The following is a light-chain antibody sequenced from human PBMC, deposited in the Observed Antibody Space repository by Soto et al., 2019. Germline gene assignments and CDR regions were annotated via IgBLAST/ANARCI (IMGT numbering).Light chain of an antibody. CDR2: GAS. V-gene: IGKV3-20*01. CDR3: QHYGSSPPIT. Sequence: PGERATLSCRASQSVRSAYLAWYQQKPGQAPRLLIDGASNRATGIPDRFSGSGSGTDFILTISRLEPEDFAVYYCQHYGSSPPITFGQGTRLEIK. CDR1: QSVRSAY. J-gene: IGKJ5*01.